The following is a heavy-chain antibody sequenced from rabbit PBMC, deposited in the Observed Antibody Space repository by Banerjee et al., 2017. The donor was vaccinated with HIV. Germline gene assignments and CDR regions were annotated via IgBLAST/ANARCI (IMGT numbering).Heavy chain of an antibody. D-gene: IGHD6-1*01. Sequence: QEQLEESGGDLVKPEGSLTLTCTASGFSFSSSYWICWVRQAPGKGLEWIGCIHTTVVSWAKGRFTISKTSSTTVTLQMTSLTAADTATYFCARGGYLHSYNLWGPGTLVTVS. CDR1: GFSFSSSYW. CDR3: ARGGYLHSYNL. J-gene: IGHJ4*01. V-gene: IGHV1S45*01. CDR2: IHTTV.